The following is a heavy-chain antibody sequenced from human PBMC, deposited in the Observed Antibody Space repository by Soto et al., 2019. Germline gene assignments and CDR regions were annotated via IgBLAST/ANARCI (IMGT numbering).Heavy chain of an antibody. V-gene: IGHV4-59*01. J-gene: IGHJ4*02. CDR2: IIYSGST. CDR1: GGSISTYY. Sequence: PSETLSLTCTVSGGSISTYYWSWIRQPPGKGLEWIGYIIYSGSTNYSPPLKSRVTISIDKSKNQFSLKLSSVTAADTAVYYCARAGARAEGEFDYWGQGTLVTVSS. D-gene: IGHD3-16*01. CDR3: ARAGARAEGEFDY.